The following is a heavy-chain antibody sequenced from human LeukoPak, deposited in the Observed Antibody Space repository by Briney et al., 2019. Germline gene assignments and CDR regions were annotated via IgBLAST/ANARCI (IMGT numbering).Heavy chain of an antibody. CDR1: GDSVSTNSAA. D-gene: IGHD2-21*02. CDR2: TYYRSKWYH. Sequence: SQTLSLTCAISGDSVSTNSAAWNWIRQSPSRGLEWLGRTYYRSKWYHDYAPSVQSRITINPDTSKNQFSLHLNSVTPGDTAVYYCARGNRDFDSWGQGTLVTVSS. J-gene: IGHJ5*01. CDR3: ARGNRDFDS. V-gene: IGHV6-1*01.